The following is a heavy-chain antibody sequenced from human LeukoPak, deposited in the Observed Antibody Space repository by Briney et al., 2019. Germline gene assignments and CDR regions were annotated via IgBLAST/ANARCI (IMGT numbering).Heavy chain of an antibody. Sequence: GGSLRLSCAASGFTFSSYEMNWVRQAPGKGLEWVSYISSSGSTIYYADSVKGRFTISRDNAKNSLYLQMNRLRAEDTAFYYCARGLMGGYPLFDYWGHGTLVTVSS. CDR2: ISSSGSTI. CDR3: ARGLMGGYPLFDY. V-gene: IGHV3-48*03. D-gene: IGHD3-22*01. CDR1: GFTFSSYE. J-gene: IGHJ4*01.